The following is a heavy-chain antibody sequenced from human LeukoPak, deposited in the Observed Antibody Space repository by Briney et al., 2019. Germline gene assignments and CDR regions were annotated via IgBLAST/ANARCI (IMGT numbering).Heavy chain of an antibody. J-gene: IGHJ3*02. CDR1: GFTFSSYA. Sequence: ESLRLSCAASGFTFSSYAMSWIRQPPGKGLEWIGYIHYTGSSNYNPSVKSRVTISVGTSKNQFSLRLTSVTAADTAVYYCARLKVGANDAYDIWGQGTMVTVSS. D-gene: IGHD1-26*01. CDR2: IHYTGSS. V-gene: IGHV4-59*08. CDR3: ARLKVGANDAYDI.